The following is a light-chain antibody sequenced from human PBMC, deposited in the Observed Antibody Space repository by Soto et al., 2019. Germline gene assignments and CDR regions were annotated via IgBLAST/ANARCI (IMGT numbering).Light chain of an antibody. CDR2: KND. V-gene: IGLV1-47*01. CDR3: VTWDDRLSAGV. CDR1: SSNIGSNY. Sequence: QSVLTQSPSASETPGQRVTISCSGSSSNIGSNYVYWHQHLPGTAPRPLIYKNDQRPSGVPDRFSGSKSGTSASLAISGLRPEDESDYYCVTWDDRLSAGVFGGGTKVTVL. J-gene: IGLJ3*02.